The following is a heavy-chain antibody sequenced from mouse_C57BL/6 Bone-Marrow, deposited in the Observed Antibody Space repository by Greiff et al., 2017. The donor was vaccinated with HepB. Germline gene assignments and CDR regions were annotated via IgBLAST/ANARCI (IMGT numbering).Heavy chain of an antibody. CDR2: IYPGSGST. CDR3: ARGGYDYFDY. D-gene: IGHD2-3*01. Sequence: QVQLKQPGAELVKPGASVKMSCKASGSTFTSYWITWVKQRPGQGLEWIGDIYPGSGSTNYNEKFKSKATLTVDTSSSTAYMQLSSLTSEDSAVYYCARGGYDYFDYWGQGTTLTVSS. V-gene: IGHV1-55*01. J-gene: IGHJ2*01. CDR1: GSTFTSYW.